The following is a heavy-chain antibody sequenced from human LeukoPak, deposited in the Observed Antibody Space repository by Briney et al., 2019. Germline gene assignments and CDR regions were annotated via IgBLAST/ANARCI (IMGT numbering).Heavy chain of an antibody. D-gene: IGHD2-15*01. Sequence: GASVKVSCKASGYTFTSYGISWVRQAPGQGLEWMGWISAYNGNTNYAQKLQGRVTMTTDTSTSTAYMGMRSLRSDDTAVYYCAREGRDCSGGSCYSGNWFDPWGQGTLVTVSS. CDR3: AREGRDCSGGSCYSGNWFDP. J-gene: IGHJ5*02. CDR1: GYTFTSYG. V-gene: IGHV1-18*01. CDR2: ISAYNGNT.